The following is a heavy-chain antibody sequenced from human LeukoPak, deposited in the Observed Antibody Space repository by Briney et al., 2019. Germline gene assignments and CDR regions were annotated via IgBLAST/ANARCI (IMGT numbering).Heavy chain of an antibody. V-gene: IGHV1-18*01. CDR3: ARDDGYSSGWQDY. CDR2: ISAYNGNT. J-gene: IGHJ4*02. D-gene: IGHD6-19*01. CDR1: GYTFTSYG. Sequence: ASVKVSCKASGYTFTSYGISWVRQAPGQGLEWMGWISAYNGNTNYAQKLQGRVTMTTDTSTSTAYIELRSLRSDDTAVYYCARDDGYSSGWQDYWGQGTLVTVSS.